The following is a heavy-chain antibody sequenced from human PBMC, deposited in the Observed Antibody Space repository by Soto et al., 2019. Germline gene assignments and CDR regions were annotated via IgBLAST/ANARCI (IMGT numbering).Heavy chain of an antibody. V-gene: IGHV4-59*01. CDR3: ARPRSSGYAGEFDY. Sequence: QVQLQESGPGLLKPSETLSLTCTVSGGSISPDCWSWIRQPPGKGLEWIGFIYYSGSTNYNPSLKSRVTISVDTSQNQFSLMLTSVTAADTAVYYCARPRSSGYAGEFDYWGQGTLVTVSS. D-gene: IGHD3-22*01. CDR1: GGSISPDC. J-gene: IGHJ4*02. CDR2: IYYSGST.